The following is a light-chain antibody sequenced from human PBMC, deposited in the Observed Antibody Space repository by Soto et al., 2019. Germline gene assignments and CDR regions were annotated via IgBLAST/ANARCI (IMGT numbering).Light chain of an antibody. CDR3: QSYDSSNQNWV. V-gene: IGLV6-57*01. CDR2: EDN. J-gene: IGLJ3*02. Sequence: NFMLTQPHSVSESPGKTVTISCTRSSGSIASNYVQWYQQRPGSSPTTVIYEDNQRPSGVPDRFSGSIDSSSNSASLTISGLKTEYEDDYYCQSYDSSNQNWVFGGGTKLTVL. CDR1: SGSIASNY.